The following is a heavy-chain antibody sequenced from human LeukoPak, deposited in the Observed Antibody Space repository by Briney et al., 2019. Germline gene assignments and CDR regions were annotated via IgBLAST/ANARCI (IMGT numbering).Heavy chain of an antibody. J-gene: IGHJ3*02. CDR2: IYYSGST. V-gene: IGHV4-39*01. CDR3: ARPPRGGDAFDI. CDR1: GGSISSSSYY. Sequence: KPSETLSLTCTVSGGSISSSSYYWGWIRQPPGKGLEWIGSIYYSGSTYYNPSLKSRVTISVDTSKNQFSLKLSSVTAADTAVYYCARPPRGGDAFDIWGQGTMVAVSS.